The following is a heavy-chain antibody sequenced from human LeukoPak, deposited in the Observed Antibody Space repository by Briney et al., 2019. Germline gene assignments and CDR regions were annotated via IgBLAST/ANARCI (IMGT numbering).Heavy chain of an antibody. CDR2: INPNSGGT. D-gene: IGHD6-13*01. V-gene: IGHV1-2*02. J-gene: IGHJ4*02. Sequence: ASVKVSCKASGYISTGYYTHWVRQAPGQGLEWMGWINPNSGGTKYAQKFQGRVTMTRATPISTAYMELSRLRSDDTAVYYCARVRGQQLAYFDYWGQGTLVTVSS. CDR1: GYISTGYY. CDR3: ARVRGQQLAYFDY.